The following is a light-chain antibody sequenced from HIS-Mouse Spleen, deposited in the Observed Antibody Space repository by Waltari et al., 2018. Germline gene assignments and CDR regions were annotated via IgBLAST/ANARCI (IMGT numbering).Light chain of an antibody. CDR3: AAWDDSLSGPV. J-gene: IGLJ2*01. CDR2: RNN. V-gene: IGLV1-47*01. Sequence: QSVLTQPPSASVTPGQRVTISCSGSSSNIGSNYVYWYQQLPGTAPKLLIYRNNQRPSGVPYRFSGSRSGPSASLAISGLRSEDEADYYCAAWDDSLSGPVFGGGTKLTVL. CDR1: SSNIGSNY.